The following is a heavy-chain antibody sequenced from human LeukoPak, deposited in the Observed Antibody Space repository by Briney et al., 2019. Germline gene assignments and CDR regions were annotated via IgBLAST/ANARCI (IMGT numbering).Heavy chain of an antibody. V-gene: IGHV3-48*03. Sequence: PGGSLRLSCAASGFSFSSFEMNWVRQAPGKGLEWVSYISSSGTPIYYADSVKGRFTISRDNSKNTLYLQMNSLRAEDTAVYYCAKGGGDFKYYYYMDVWGKGTTVTVSS. CDR1: GFSFSSFE. CDR3: AKGGGDFKYYYYMDV. J-gene: IGHJ6*03. CDR2: ISSSGTPI. D-gene: IGHD2-21*02.